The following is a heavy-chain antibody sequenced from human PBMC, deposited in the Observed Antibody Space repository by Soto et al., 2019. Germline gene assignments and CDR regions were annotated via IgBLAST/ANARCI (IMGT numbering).Heavy chain of an antibody. Sequence: SVKVSCKASGGTFSSYAISWVRQAPGQGLEWMGGIIPIFGTANYAQKFQGRVTITADKSASTAYMELSSLRSEDTAVYYCASPRDTIFGVVTGFPSYYYYGMDVWGQGTTVTVSS. CDR2: IIPIFGTA. CDR3: ASPRDTIFGVVTGFPSYYYYGMDV. V-gene: IGHV1-69*06. CDR1: GGTFSSYA. D-gene: IGHD3-3*01. J-gene: IGHJ6*02.